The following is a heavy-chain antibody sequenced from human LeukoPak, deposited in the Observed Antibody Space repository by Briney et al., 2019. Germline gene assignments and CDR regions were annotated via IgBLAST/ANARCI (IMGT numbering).Heavy chain of an antibody. D-gene: IGHD3-10*01. CDR3: ARSSGSYGSGSYYNLSEYYFDY. CDR2: ISSSSSYT. CDR1: GFTFSDYY. V-gene: IGHV3-11*03. J-gene: IGHJ4*02. Sequence: GGSLRLSCAASGFTFSDYYMSWSRQAPGKGLEWVSYISSSSSYTNYADSVKGRFTISRDNAKNSLYLQMNSLRAEDTAVYYCARSSGSYGSGSYYNLSEYYFDYWGQGTLVTVSS.